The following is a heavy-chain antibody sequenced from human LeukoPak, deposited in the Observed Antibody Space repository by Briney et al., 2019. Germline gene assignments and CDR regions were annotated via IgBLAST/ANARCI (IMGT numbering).Heavy chain of an antibody. V-gene: IGHV1-69*13. CDR1: GGTFSSYA. J-gene: IGHJ6*03. D-gene: IGHD2-15*01. Sequence: ASVKVSCKASGGTFSSYAISWVRQAPGQGLEWMGGIIPIFGTANYAQKFQGRVTITADESTSTAYMELSSLRSEDTAVYYCARGPVGYYYMDVWAKGPRSPSP. CDR3: ARGPVGYYYMDV. CDR2: IIPIFGTA.